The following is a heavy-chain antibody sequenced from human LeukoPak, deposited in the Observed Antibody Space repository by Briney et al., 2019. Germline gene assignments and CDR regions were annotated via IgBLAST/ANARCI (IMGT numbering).Heavy chain of an antibody. Sequence: SETLSLTCTVSGCSISSYYWSWIRQAPGKGLEWIGYIYYSGSTNYNPSLKSRVTISVDTSKNQFSLKLSSVTAADTAVYYCARVRYYYDRSGYYYLTGFDYWGQGTLVTVSS. J-gene: IGHJ4*02. D-gene: IGHD3-22*01. CDR3: ARVRYYYDRSGYYYLTGFDY. CDR1: GCSISSYY. V-gene: IGHV4-59*01. CDR2: IYYSGST.